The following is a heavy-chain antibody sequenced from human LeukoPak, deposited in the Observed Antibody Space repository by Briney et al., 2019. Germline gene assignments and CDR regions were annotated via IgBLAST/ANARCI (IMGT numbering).Heavy chain of an antibody. CDR2: ISSSSSYI. Sequence: GGSLRLSCAASGFTFSSYSMNWVRRAPGKGLEWVSSISSSSSYIYYADSLKGRFTISRDNAKNSLYLQMNSLRAEDTAVYYCAETGHSSSWTFDYWGQGTLVTVSS. D-gene: IGHD6-13*01. CDR3: AETGHSSSWTFDY. CDR1: GFTFSSYS. V-gene: IGHV3-21*04. J-gene: IGHJ4*02.